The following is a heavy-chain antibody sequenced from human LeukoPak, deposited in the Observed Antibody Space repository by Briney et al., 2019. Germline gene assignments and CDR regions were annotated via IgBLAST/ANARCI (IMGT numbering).Heavy chain of an antibody. CDR1: GGSISSYY. D-gene: IGHD6-13*01. V-gene: IGHV4-4*07. CDR3: ARFQVAAGNFDY. CDR2: IYTSGST. Sequence: TSETLSLTCTVSGGSISSYYWSWIRQPAGKGLEWIGRIYTSGSTNYNPSLKSRVTMSVDTSKNQFSLKLSSVTAGDTAVYYCARFQVAAGNFDYWGQGTLVTVSS. J-gene: IGHJ4*02.